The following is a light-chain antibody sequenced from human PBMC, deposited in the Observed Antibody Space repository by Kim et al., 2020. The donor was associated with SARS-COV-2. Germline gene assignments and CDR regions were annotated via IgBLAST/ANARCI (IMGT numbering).Light chain of an antibody. Sequence: SVSPGEKATLSCRASQSVSTNVAWYQQKPGQAPRLLMYGTSTRATGIPGRFSGSGSGTEFTLTISSLQSEDFAVYYCQQYYNFRTFGQGTKVDIK. V-gene: IGKV3-15*01. CDR2: GTS. CDR3: QQYYNFRT. J-gene: IGKJ1*01. CDR1: QSVSTN.